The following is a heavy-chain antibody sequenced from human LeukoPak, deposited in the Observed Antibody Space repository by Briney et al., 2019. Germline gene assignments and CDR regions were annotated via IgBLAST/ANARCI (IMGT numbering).Heavy chain of an antibody. CDR3: ARETTVIIGVNWFDP. J-gene: IGHJ5*02. CDR2: INPSGGST. Sequence: ASVKVSCKASGYTFTSYYMHWVRQAPGQGLEWMGIINPSGGSTSYAQKFQGRVTMTRDTSTSTVYMELSSLRSEDTAVYYCARETTVIIGVNWFDPWGQGTLVTVSS. D-gene: IGHD3-3*01. CDR1: GYTFTSYY. V-gene: IGHV1-46*01.